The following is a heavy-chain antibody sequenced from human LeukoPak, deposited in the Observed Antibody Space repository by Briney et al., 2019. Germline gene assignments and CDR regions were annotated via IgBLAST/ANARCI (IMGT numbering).Heavy chain of an antibody. CDR3: ARSVSLVPAALNNWFDP. J-gene: IGHJ5*02. Sequence: SQTLSLTCAISGGSVSSNSAAWNWIRQSPSRGLEWLGRTYYRSKWYNDYAVSVKSRITINPDTSKNQFSLQLNSVTPEDTAVYYCARSVSLVPAALNNWFDPWGQGTLVTVSS. D-gene: IGHD2-2*01. V-gene: IGHV6-1*01. CDR1: GGSVSSNSAA. CDR2: TYYRSKWYN.